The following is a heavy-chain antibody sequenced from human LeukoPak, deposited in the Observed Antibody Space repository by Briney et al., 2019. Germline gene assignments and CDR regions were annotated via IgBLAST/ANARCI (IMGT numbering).Heavy chain of an antibody. CDR2: IYSGGST. CDR1: GFTVSSNY. Sequence: QPGGSLRLSCAASGFTVSSNYMSWVRQAPGKGLEWVSVIYSGGSTYYADSVKGRFTISRDNSKNTLYLQMNSLRAEDTAVYYCARCPLDWVDYYGMDVWGKGTTVTVSS. CDR3: ARCPLDWVDYYGMDV. V-gene: IGHV3-53*01. D-gene: IGHD3-9*01. J-gene: IGHJ6*04.